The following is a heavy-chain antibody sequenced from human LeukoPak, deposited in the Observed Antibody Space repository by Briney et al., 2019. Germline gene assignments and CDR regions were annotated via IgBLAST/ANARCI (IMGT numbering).Heavy chain of an antibody. CDR2: IIPIFGTA. J-gene: IGHJ4*02. CDR3: ASGVLYYEFLEWLLFPFDY. V-gene: IGHV1-69*13. CDR1: GGTFSSYA. Sequence: SVKVSCKASGGTFSSYAISWVRQAPGQGLEWMGGIIPIFGTADYAQKFQGRVTITADESTSTAYMELSSLRSEDTAVYYCASGVLYYEFLEWLLFPFDYWGQGTLVTVSS. D-gene: IGHD3-3*01.